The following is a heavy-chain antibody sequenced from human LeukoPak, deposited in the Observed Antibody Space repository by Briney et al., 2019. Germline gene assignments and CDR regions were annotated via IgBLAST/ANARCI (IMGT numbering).Heavy chain of an antibody. J-gene: IGHJ6*04. Sequence: GGSLRLSCAASGFTFSDYYMSWIRQAPGKGLEWVSYISSSGNTIYSADSVKGRFTISRDNAKNSLYLQMNSLRAEDTAVYYCARDFSSSWASLDVWGKGTTVTVSS. CDR1: GFTFSDYY. D-gene: IGHD6-13*01. V-gene: IGHV3-11*04. CDR3: ARDFSSSWASLDV. CDR2: ISSSGNTI.